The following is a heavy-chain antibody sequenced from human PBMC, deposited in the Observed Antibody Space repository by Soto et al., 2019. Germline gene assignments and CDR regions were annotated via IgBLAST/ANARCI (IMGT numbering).Heavy chain of an antibody. Sequence: PGGSLRLSCAASGFTFSSYALSRVRPAPWKGLKWIAAISGSGGSTYYADTVKGEFTSSRDNAKNTLYQQMNSLRAEDTAVYYCADERAYCSSTSCLQGGYWGQGTLVTVSS. CDR3: ADERAYCSSTSCLQGGY. CDR2: ISGSGGST. J-gene: IGHJ4*02. V-gene: IGHV3-23*01. CDR1: GFTFSSYA. D-gene: IGHD2-2*01.